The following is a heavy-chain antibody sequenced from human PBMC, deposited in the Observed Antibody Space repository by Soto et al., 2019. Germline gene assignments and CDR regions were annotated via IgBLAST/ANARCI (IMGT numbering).Heavy chain of an antibody. Sequence: EVQLLESGGGLVQPGGSLRLTCAASGFTFSSYAMSWVRQAPGKVLEWVSAISGSGGSTYYADSVKGRFTISRDNSKNTLYLQMNSLRAEDTAVYYCAKDQGNYYGSGSYVDWFDPWGQGTLVTVSS. CDR3: AKDQGNYYGSGSYVDWFDP. CDR1: GFTFSSYA. J-gene: IGHJ5*02. D-gene: IGHD3-10*01. V-gene: IGHV3-23*01. CDR2: ISGSGGST.